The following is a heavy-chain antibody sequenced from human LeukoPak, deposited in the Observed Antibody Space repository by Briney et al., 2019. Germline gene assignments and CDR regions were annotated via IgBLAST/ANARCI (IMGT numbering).Heavy chain of an antibody. CDR1: GGTFSSYA. CDR2: IIPILGIA. CDR3: ARDEDLLLFDY. D-gene: IGHD3-22*01. J-gene: IGHJ4*02. V-gene: IGHV1-69*04. Sequence: EASVKVSCKASGGTFSSYAISWVRQAPGQGLEWMGRIIPILGIANYAQKFQGRVTITADKSTSTAYMELSSLRSEDTAVYYCARDEDLLLFDYRGQGTLVTVSS.